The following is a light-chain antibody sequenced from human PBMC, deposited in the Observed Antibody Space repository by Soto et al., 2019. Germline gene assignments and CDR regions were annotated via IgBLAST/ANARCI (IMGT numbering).Light chain of an antibody. J-gene: IGLJ1*01. Sequence: QSVLTQPASVSGSPGQSITISCTGTSSDVGGSNYVSWYQQLPGKAPKLMVSDVSNRPSGVSNRFSGSKSGNTASLTISGLQAEDEADYYCSSSTSSNSNVFGTGTKLTVL. CDR1: SSDVGGSNY. CDR2: DVS. CDR3: SSSTSSNSNV. V-gene: IGLV2-14*03.